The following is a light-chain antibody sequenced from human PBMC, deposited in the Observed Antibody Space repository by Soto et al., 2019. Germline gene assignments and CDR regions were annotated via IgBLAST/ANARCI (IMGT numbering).Light chain of an antibody. CDR2: GAS. V-gene: IGKV3-15*01. Sequence: EIVLTQSPATLSVSPGERATLSCRASQNVGTDLAWYQQRPGQAPRLLIYGASTSATGVPGRISGSGSGTEFTLTISSLQSEDFANYSCQQYSNLPPYTFGQGTRLEI. CDR1: QNVGTD. J-gene: IGKJ2*01. CDR3: QQYSNLPPYT.